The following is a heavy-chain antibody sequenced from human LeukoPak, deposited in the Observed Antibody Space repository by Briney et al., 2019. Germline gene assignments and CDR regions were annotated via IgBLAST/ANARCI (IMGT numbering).Heavy chain of an antibody. CDR3: ARDRITIFGVVIPGSFDY. CDR1: GHTFTSYY. V-gene: IGHV1-46*01. D-gene: IGHD3-3*01. Sequence: ASVKVSCKASGHTFTSYYMHWVRQAPGQGLEWMGIINPSGGSTSYAQKFQGRVTMTRDTSTSTVYMELSSLRSEDTAVYYCARDRITIFGVVIPGSFDYWGQGTLVTVSS. CDR2: INPSGGST. J-gene: IGHJ4*02.